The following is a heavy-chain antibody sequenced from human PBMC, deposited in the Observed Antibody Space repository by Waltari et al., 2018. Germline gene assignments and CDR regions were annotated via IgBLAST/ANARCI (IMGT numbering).Heavy chain of an antibody. Sequence: EVELLESGGGLVQPGGDLRLSCRLSGFTVSGNAMGWVRQAPGKGLECVSGIGSDLNTHYADSVKGRFTISRDNSKNTLYLQMNSLRAEDTALYYCVKDIFRWAFDIWGQGTMVTVSS. D-gene: IGHD3-9*01. V-gene: IGHV3-23*01. CDR1: GFTVSGNA. CDR2: IGSDLNT. J-gene: IGHJ3*02. CDR3: VKDIFRWAFDI.